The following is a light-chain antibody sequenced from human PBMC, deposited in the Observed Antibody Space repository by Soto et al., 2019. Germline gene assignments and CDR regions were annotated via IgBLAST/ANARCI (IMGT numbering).Light chain of an antibody. J-gene: IGLJ1*01. CDR3: CSYADVSSYV. V-gene: IGLV2-23*02. CDR2: EVS. Sequence: QSALTQPASVSGSPGQSITISCTGTSSNVGTYNLVSWYQQHPGEAPKLLIYEVSERPSGVSIRFTASKSGNTASLTISGLQAEDEADYYCCSYADVSSYVFGTATKVTVL. CDR1: SSNVGTYNL.